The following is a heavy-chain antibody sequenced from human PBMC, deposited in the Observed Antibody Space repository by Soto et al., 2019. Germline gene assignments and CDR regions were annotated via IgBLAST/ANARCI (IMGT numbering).Heavy chain of an antibody. Sequence: PGGSLRLSCAASGFTFSRYAMGWVRQGPGKGLEWVAVVSIGGSTHYADSVRGRFTLSRDNSKNTLSLQMNSLTAEDPAVYFCAKRRGAGGHFDYWGQGALVT. J-gene: IGHJ4*02. D-gene: IGHD2-15*01. V-gene: IGHV3-23*01. CDR3: AKRRGAGGHFDY. CDR1: GFTFSRYA. CDR2: VSIGGST.